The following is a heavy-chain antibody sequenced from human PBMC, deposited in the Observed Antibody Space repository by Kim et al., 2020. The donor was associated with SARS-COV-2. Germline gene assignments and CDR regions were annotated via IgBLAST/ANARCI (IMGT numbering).Heavy chain of an antibody. D-gene: IGHD3-3*02. Sequence: GGSLRLSCAASGFTFSSYAMHWVRQAPGKGLEWVAVISYDGSNKYYADSVKGRFTISRDNSKNTLYLQMNSLRAEDTAVYYCARDELGPYDAFDIWGQGTMVTVSS. CDR2: ISYDGSNK. CDR1: GFTFSSYA. CDR3: ARDELGPYDAFDI. J-gene: IGHJ3*02. V-gene: IGHV3-30*04.